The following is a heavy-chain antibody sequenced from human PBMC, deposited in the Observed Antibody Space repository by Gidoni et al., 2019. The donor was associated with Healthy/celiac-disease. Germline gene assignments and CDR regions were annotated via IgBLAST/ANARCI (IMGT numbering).Heavy chain of an antibody. V-gene: IGHV3-23*01. J-gene: IGHJ3*02. Sequence: EVQLLESGGGLVQPGGSLRLSCAASGFPFSRYAMSWVRQAPGKGLEWVSAISGSGGSTYYADSVKGRFTISRDNSKNTLYLQMNSLRAEDTAVYYCAKVDVDTAMVVDAFDIWGQGTMVTVSS. CDR1: GFPFSRYA. CDR2: ISGSGGST. D-gene: IGHD5-18*01. CDR3: AKVDVDTAMVVDAFDI.